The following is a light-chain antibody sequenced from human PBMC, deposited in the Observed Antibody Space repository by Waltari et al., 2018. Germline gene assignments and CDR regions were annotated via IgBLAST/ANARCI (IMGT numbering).Light chain of an antibody. CDR2: WAS. CDR3: QQYYDIPLT. J-gene: IGKJ4*01. V-gene: IGKV4-1*01. CDR1: QNILWSLNKNKY. Sequence: DIVMTQSPDSLAVALGEPATFNCQSRQNILWSLNKNKYLAWYQQKPGQPPKLLMYWASTRESGVPGRFSGSGSGTDFTLTISSLQAEDVAIYYCQQYYDIPLTFGGGTKVEIK.